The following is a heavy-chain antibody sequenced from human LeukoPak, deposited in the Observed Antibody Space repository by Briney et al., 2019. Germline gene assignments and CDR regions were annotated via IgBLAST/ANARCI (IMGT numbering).Heavy chain of an antibody. CDR2: IRYDGTNE. Sequence: GGSLRLSCAASGFTFSSYGMHWVRQAPGKGLEWVTFIRYDGTNEYYADSVRGRFTISRDNSKNTLYLQMNSLRPEDTAVYYCARVEAVYYYGSASPYSPYWGQGTLVTVSP. D-gene: IGHD3-10*01. CDR1: GFTFSSYG. V-gene: IGHV3-30*02. J-gene: IGHJ4*02. CDR3: ARVEAVYYYGSASPYSPY.